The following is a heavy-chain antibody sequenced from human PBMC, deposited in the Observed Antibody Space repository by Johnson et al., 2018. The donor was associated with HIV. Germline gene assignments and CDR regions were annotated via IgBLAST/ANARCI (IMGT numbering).Heavy chain of an antibody. V-gene: IGHV3-9*01. CDR1: GFTFDDYA. CDR3: ASADVSDI. CDR2: ISWNSGSI. Sequence: VQLVESGGGLVQPGRSLRLSCAASGFTFDDYAMHWVRQAPGKGLEWVSGISWNSGSIGYADSVKGRFTISRDNAKNSLYLQMNSLRAADTALYYCASADVSDIWGQGTVVTVSS. J-gene: IGHJ3*02.